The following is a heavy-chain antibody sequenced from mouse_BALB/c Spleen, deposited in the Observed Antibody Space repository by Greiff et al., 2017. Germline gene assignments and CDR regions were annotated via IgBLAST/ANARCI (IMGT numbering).Heavy chain of an antibody. V-gene: IGHV5-4*02. Sequence: EVQLVESGGGLVKPGGSLKLSCAASGFTFSGYYMYWVHQTPEQRLEWVATISDGGSYTYYPDSVKGRFTITRDNATNNLYLQMSSLKSEDTAMYYCARGGVRGPFDYWGQGTTLTVSS. CDR3: ARGGVRGPFDY. D-gene: IGHD1-1*01. CDR2: ISDGGSYT. J-gene: IGHJ2*01. CDR1: GFTFSGYY.